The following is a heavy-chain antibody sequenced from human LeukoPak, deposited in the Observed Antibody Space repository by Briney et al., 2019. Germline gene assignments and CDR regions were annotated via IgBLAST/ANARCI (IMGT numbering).Heavy chain of an antibody. V-gene: IGHV4-34*01. Sequence: SETFSGTSQIEEGRVRGYCWSWIRQHPWKELEWIGEINHSGSTNYNPSLKSRVTISVDTSKNQFSLKLSSVTAADTAVYYCARGLGYYDILTSSLAFDNWGQGDLVTVSS. CDR1: EGRVRGYC. J-gene: IGHJ4*02. CDR2: INHSGST. CDR3: ARGLGYYDILTSSLAFDN. D-gene: IGHD3-9*01.